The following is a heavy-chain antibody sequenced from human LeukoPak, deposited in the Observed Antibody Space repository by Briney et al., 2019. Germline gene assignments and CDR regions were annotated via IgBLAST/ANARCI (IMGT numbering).Heavy chain of an antibody. CDR3: ASTHLSSSWTFDY. CDR2: IYTSEST. D-gene: IGHD6-13*01. J-gene: IGHJ4*02. CDR1: GGSISSGSYY. V-gene: IGHV4-61*02. Sequence: SETLSLTCTVSGGSISSGSYYWSWIRQPAGKGLEWIGRIYTSESTNYNPSLKSRVTISVDTSKNQFSLKLSSVTAADTAVYYCASTHLSSSWTFDYWGQGTLVTVSS.